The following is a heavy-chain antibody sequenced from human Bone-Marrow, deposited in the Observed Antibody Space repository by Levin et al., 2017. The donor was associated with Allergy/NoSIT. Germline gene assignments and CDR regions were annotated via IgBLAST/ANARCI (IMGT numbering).Heavy chain of an antibody. D-gene: IGHD6-13*01. V-gene: IGHV3-23*01. CDR1: GITFSNYV. Sequence: QRGESLKISCAASGITFSNYVFNWVRRAPGKGLEWVSAISVGGDSTYYADSVKGRFIISRDNSKNSLYLQMNTLRVEDTAVYYCAKGDGIATQHLINHWGQGTQVTVSS. CDR2: ISVGGDST. J-gene: IGHJ1*01. CDR3: AKGDGIATQHLINH.